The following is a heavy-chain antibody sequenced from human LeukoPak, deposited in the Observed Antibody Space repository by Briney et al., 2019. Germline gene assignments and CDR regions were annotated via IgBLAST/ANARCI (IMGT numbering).Heavy chain of an antibody. Sequence: GGSLRLSCAASGFTFSSYAMHWVRQAPGKGLEWVAVISYDGSNKYYADSVKGRFTISRDNSKNTLYLQMNSLRAEDTAVYYCARERGGYGDSSDAFDIWGQGTMVTVSS. J-gene: IGHJ3*02. D-gene: IGHD4-17*01. CDR2: ISYDGSNK. CDR3: ARERGGYGDSSDAFDI. CDR1: GFTFSSYA. V-gene: IGHV3-30-3*01.